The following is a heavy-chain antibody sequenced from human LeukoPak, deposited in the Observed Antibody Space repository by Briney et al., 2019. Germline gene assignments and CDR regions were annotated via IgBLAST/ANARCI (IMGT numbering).Heavy chain of an antibody. CDR3: TRDRGAYNLYDY. V-gene: IGHV3-49*03. D-gene: IGHD1-1*01. Sequence: PGGSLRLSCTASGFTFGDYAMSWIRQAPGKGLERVGFIRSKAYGETADYAASVKGRFTISRDDSKAIAYLQMNSLKTEDTAVYHCTRDRGAYNLYDYWGQETLVTVSS. CDR1: GFTFGDYA. CDR2: IRSKAYGETA. J-gene: IGHJ4*02.